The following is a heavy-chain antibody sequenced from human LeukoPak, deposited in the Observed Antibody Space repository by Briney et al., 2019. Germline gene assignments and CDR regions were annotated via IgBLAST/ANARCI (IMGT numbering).Heavy chain of an antibody. CDR1: GFTFDDYA. J-gene: IGHJ4*02. Sequence: PGGSLRLSCAASGFTFDDYAMHWVRQAPGKGLEWVSLISWDGGSTYYADSVKGRFTISRDNSKNSLYLQMNSLRAEDTALYYCAKAKQLELFSGLDYWGQGTLVTVSS. CDR2: ISWDGGST. V-gene: IGHV3-43D*04. D-gene: IGHD1-1*01. CDR3: AKAKQLELFSGLDY.